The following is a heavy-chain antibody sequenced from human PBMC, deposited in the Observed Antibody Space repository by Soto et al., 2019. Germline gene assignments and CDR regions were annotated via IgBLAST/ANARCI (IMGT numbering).Heavy chain of an antibody. CDR1: GFTFRSYG. Sequence: QVQLVESGGGVVQPGRSLRLSCTASGFTFRSYGMHWVRQAPGKGLEWVAVIWYDGSNKYYADSVKGRFTISRDNSKNTLYLQMNSLRAEDTAMYFCAKDGEVLGSLYYFDYLGQGTLVAVSS. D-gene: IGHD3-10*01. CDR3: AKDGEVLGSLYYFDY. J-gene: IGHJ4*02. CDR2: IWYDGSNK. V-gene: IGHV3-33*06.